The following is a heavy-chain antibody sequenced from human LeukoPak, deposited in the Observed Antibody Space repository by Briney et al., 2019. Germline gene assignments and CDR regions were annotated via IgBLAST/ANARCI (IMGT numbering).Heavy chain of an antibody. D-gene: IGHD6-19*01. CDR1: GYTFTSDA. CDR2: VSGGDGTT. J-gene: IGHJ4*02. V-gene: IGHV1-3*01. Sequence: ASVKVSCKASGYTFTSDAIHWVRQAPGQRPEWMGWVSGGDGTTRYSQKFQGRVTLTRDTSANTAYMDLSSLTPEDTAVYFCARGYSSGWYFDYWGQGTLVTVSS. CDR3: ARGYSSGWYFDY.